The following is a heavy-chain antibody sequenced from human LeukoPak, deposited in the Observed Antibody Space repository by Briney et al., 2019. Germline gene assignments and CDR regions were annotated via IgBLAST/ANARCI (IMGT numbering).Heavy chain of an antibody. CDR2: IIPIFGTA. CDR1: GGTFSSYA. V-gene: IGHV1-69*05. Sequence: GASVKVSCKASGGTFSSYAISWVRQAPGQGLELMGRIIPIFGTANCAQKFQGRVTITTDESTSTAYMELSSLRSEDTAVYYCARAIRELLPPSDAFDIWGQGTMVTVSS. D-gene: IGHD1-26*01. J-gene: IGHJ3*02. CDR3: ARAIRELLPPSDAFDI.